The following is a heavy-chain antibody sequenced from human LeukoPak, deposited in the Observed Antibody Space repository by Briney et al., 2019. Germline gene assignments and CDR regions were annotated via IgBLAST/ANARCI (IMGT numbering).Heavy chain of an antibody. CDR3: ASAKRYCSSTSCSYYYYYYGMDV. CDR1: GGSFSGYY. D-gene: IGHD2-2*01. V-gene: IGHV4-34*01. Sequence: SETLSLTCAVYGGSFSGYYWSWIRQPPGKGLEWIGEINHSGSTNCNPSLKSRVTISVDTSKNQFSLKLSSVTAADTAVYYCASAKRYCSSTSCSYYYYYYGMDVCGQGTTVTVSS. CDR2: INHSGST. J-gene: IGHJ6*02.